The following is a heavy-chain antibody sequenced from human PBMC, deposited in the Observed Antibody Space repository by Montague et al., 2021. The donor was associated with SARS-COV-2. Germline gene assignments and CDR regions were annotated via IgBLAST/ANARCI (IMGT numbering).Heavy chain of an antibody. CDR2: INHSRST. V-gene: IGHV4-34*01. CDR1: GGSLNGYY. Sequence: SETLSLTCAVYGGSLNGYYWSWIRQAPGEGLEWIGEINHSRSTNYNPSLKSRVTMSLDTSKNQFSLNLSSVTAADTAVYYCAGEGIGCNSCLGYWGQGTLVTVSS. J-gene: IGHJ4*02. CDR3: AGEGIGCNSCLGY. D-gene: IGHD2-2*01.